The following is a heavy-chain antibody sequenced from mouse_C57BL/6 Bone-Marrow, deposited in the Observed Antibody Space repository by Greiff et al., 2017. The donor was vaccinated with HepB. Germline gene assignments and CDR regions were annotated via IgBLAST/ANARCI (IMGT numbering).Heavy chain of an antibody. Sequence: EVKLMESGGGLVKPGGSLKLSCAASGFTFSSYAMSWVRQTPEKRLEWVATISDGGSYTYYPANVKGRFTISRDNAKNNLYLQMSHLKSEDTAMYYCARAPYYLIPAWFAYWGQGTLVTVSA. CDR1: GFTFSSYA. D-gene: IGHD1-1*02. CDR2: ISDGGSYT. V-gene: IGHV5-4*03. CDR3: ARAPYYLIPAWFAY. J-gene: IGHJ3*01.